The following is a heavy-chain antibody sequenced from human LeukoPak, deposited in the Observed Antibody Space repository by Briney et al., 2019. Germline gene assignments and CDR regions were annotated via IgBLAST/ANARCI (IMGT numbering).Heavy chain of an antibody. Sequence: GGSPRLSCTASGFIFNNYGMSWVRQAPGKGLEWVSGINWNSIRVGYADSVKGRFTISRDNAKNSLYLQMNSLRAEDTAFYYCARLRNYDSSGYYFEIDSWGQGTLVTVSS. D-gene: IGHD3-22*01. CDR2: INWNSIRV. CDR1: GFIFNNYG. J-gene: IGHJ4*02. V-gene: IGHV3-20*04. CDR3: ARLRNYDSSGYYFEIDS.